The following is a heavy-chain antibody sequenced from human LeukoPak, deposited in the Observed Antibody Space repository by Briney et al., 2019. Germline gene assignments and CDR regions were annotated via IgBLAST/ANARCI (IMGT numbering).Heavy chain of an antibody. CDR1: GGSISSGDYY. V-gene: IGHV4-30-4*01. CDR2: IYYSGST. CDR3: ARADYGGPFDY. D-gene: IGHD4-23*01. Sequence: SETLSLTCSVSGGSISSGDYYWSWIRQPPGKGLEWIGYIYYSGSTYYNLSLKSRVTISVDTSKNQFSLSLNSVTAADTAIYYCARADYGGPFDYWGQGTLVTVSS. J-gene: IGHJ4*02.